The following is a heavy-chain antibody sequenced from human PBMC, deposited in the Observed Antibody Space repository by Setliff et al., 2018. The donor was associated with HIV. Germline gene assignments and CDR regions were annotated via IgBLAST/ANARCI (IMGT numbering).Heavy chain of an antibody. V-gene: IGHV1-69*13. Sequence: ASVKVSCKASGGTFSSYAISWVRQAPGQGLEWMGGIIPIFGTANYAQKFQGRVTITADESTNTVYMELSSLRSEDTAVYYCAKDTPGPAINSGRIKNWFDPWGEGTLVTVSS. J-gene: IGHJ5*02. CDR2: IIPIFGTA. CDR1: GGTFSSYA. CDR3: AKDTPGPAINSGRIKNWFDP. D-gene: IGHD6-19*01.